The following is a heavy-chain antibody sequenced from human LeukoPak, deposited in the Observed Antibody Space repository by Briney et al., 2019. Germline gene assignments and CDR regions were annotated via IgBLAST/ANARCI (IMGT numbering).Heavy chain of an antibody. CDR3: ARHLYSSGWYGGY. D-gene: IGHD6-19*01. Sequence: SETLSLTCAVYGGSFSGYYWSWIRQPPGKGLEWIGEINHSGSTNYNPSLKSRVTISVDTSKNQFSLKLSSVTAADTAVYYCARHLYSSGWYGGYWGQGTLVTVSS. CDR1: GGSFSGYY. V-gene: IGHV4-34*01. J-gene: IGHJ4*02. CDR2: INHSGST.